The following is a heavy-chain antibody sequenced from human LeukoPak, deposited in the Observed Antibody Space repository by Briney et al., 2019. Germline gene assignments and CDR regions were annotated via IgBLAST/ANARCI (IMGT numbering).Heavy chain of an antibody. CDR2: ISAYNGNT. Sequence: ASVKVSCKASGYTFTSYGISWVRQAPGQGLDWMGWISAYNGNTNYAQKLQGRVTMTTDTSTSTAYMELRSLRSDDTAVYYCARDQRVVVFSGSYYYYYYGMDVWGQGTTVTVSS. V-gene: IGHV1-18*01. CDR3: ARDQRVVVFSGSYYYYYYGMDV. J-gene: IGHJ6*02. CDR1: GYTFTSYG. D-gene: IGHD3-22*01.